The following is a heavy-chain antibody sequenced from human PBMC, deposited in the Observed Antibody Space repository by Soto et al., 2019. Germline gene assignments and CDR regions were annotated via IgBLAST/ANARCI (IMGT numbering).Heavy chain of an antibody. V-gene: IGHV1-18*01. CDR2: ISAYNGNT. D-gene: IGHD6-19*01. Sequence: GASVNVSCTASGYTFTTYGISWVRQAPGQGLEWRGWISAYNGNTNYAQKPQGRATMTTDTSPSPAYMELTSLRSDDTAVYYCASSSGWTKYFDYWGQGTLVTVSA. CDR1: GYTFTTYG. J-gene: IGHJ4*02. CDR3: ASSSGWTKYFDY.